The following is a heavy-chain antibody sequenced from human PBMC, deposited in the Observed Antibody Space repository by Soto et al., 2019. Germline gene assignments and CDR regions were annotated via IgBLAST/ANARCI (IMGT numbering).Heavy chain of an antibody. CDR1: GYTFTSYA. Sequence: QVQLVQSGAEVKKPGASVKVSCKASGYTFTSYAMHWVRQAPGQRLEWMGWINAGNGNTKYSQKFQGRVTITRDTSTSTAYMELSSLRSEDTAVYYCAKGYGGYFYWFDPWGQGTLVTVSS. J-gene: IGHJ5*02. V-gene: IGHV1-3*01. CDR3: AKGYGGYFYWFDP. CDR2: INAGNGNT. D-gene: IGHD4-17*01.